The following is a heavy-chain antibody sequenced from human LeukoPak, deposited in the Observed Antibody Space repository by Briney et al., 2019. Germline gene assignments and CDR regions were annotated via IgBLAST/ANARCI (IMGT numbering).Heavy chain of an antibody. CDR3: ARDARGGVRDINWFDP. Sequence: SQTLSLTCTVSGGSISSGGYYWSWIRRHPGKGLEWIGYIYYSGSTYYNPSLKSRVTISVDTSKNQFSLKLSSVTAADTAVYYCARDARGGVRDINWFDPWGQGTLVTVSS. V-gene: IGHV4-31*03. CDR2: IYYSGST. CDR1: GGSISSGGYY. J-gene: IGHJ5*02. D-gene: IGHD3-16*01.